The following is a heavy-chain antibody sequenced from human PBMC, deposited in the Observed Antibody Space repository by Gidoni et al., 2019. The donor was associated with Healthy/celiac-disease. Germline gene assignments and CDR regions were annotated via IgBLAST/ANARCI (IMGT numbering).Heavy chain of an antibody. D-gene: IGHD1-26*01. CDR3: AKDGWVEMATIPIDAFDI. Sequence: QVQLVESGGGVVQPGRSLSLSCAASGFPFSSYGMHWVRQAPGKGLEWVAVISYDGSNKYYADSVKGRFTIPRDNSKNTLYLQMNSLRAEDTAVYYCAKDGWVEMATIPIDAFDIWGQGTMVTVSS. CDR1: GFPFSSYG. J-gene: IGHJ3*02. V-gene: IGHV3-30*18. CDR2: ISYDGSNK.